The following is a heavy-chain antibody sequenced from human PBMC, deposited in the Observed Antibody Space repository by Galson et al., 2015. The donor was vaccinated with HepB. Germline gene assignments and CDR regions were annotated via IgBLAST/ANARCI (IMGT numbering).Heavy chain of an antibody. CDR3: VRATRGSGTYYHQRIRVGYYHYVYAMDA. D-gene: IGHD3-10*01. Sequence: SETLSLTCAVSGGSISSSEYYWGWIRQAPGTGLEWIGKIYYSGDTYYNPSLRSRVSISMDTSRNHFSLNLSSVTAADTALYFCVRATRGSGTYYHQRIRVGYYHYVYAMDAWGQGTTVTVS. CDR2: IYYSGDT. CDR1: GGSISSSEYY. J-gene: IGHJ6*02. V-gene: IGHV4-39*02.